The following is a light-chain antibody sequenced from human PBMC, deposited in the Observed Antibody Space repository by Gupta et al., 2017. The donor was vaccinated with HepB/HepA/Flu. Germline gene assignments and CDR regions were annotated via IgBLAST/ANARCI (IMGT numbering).Light chain of an antibody. J-gene: IGLJ1*01. CDR1: NIGSKS. CDR3: QVWESSSHNLYV. V-gene: IGLV3-21*03. Sequence: SSVLTQPHSVSVAPGKTARITCGGNNIGSKSVHWYQQKPGKAPVLVVYDDSDRPSGIPERFSGSNSGNTATLTISRVEAGDEADYYCQVWESSSHNLYVFGTGTKVTVL. CDR2: DDS.